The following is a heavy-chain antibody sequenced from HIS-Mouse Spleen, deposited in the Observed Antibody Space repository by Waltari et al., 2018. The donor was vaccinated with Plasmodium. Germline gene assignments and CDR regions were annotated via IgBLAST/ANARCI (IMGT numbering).Heavy chain of an antibody. CDR3: ARDRRLAFDY. CDR1: GFTFSSYA. CDR2: ISYDGSNK. J-gene: IGHJ4*02. Sequence: QVQLVESGGGVVQPGRSLRLSCAASGFTFSSYAMQGVRQAPGKGVGLGEVISYDGSNKYYADSVKGRFTISRDNSKNTLYRQMNSLRAEDTAVYYCARDRRLAFDYWGQGTLVTVSS. D-gene: IGHD2-15*01. V-gene: IGHV3-30-3*01.